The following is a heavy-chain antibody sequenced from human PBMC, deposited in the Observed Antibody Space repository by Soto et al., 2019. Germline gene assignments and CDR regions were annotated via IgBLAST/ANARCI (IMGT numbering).Heavy chain of an antibody. CDR1: GGSISSGGYY. J-gene: IGHJ5*02. D-gene: IGHD4-17*01. CDR3: ARDHSPEVTTHWFDP. CDR2: IYYSGST. Sequence: QVRLQESGPGLVKPSQTLSLTCTVSGGSISSGGYYWSWIRQHPGKGLEWIGYIYYSGSTYYNPSLKSRVTISVDTSKNQFSLKLSSVTAADTAVYYCARDHSPEVTTHWFDPWGQGTLVTVSS. V-gene: IGHV4-31*03.